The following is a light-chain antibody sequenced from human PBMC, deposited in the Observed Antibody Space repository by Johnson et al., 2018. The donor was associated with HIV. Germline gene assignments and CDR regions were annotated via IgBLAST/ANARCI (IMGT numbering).Light chain of an antibody. CDR2: ENN. CDR1: SSNIGNNY. V-gene: IGLV1-51*02. J-gene: IGLJ1*01. Sequence: QSVLTQPPSVSAAPGQKVTISCSGSSSNIGNNYVSWYQQLPGTAPKLLIYENNKRPSGIPDRFSSSKSGTSATMGITGLQTGNEADDYCGTWDSRLSAPYVFGTGTKVTV. CDR3: GTWDSRLSAPYV.